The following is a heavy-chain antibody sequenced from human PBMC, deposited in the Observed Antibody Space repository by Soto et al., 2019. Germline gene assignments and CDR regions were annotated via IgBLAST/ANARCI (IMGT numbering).Heavy chain of an antibody. CDR3: ARADSGYAHGYYYYGMDV. V-gene: IGHV3-48*01. CDR1: GFTFSSYG. J-gene: IGHJ6*02. Sequence: EVQLVESGGGLVQPGGSLRLSCAASGFTFSSYGMNWVRQAPGKGLEWVSYISSSSSTIYYADSVKGRFTISRDNAKNSLYLQMNSLRAEDTAVYCCARADSGYAHGYYYYGMDVWGQGTTVTVSS. D-gene: IGHD5-12*01. CDR2: ISSSSSTI.